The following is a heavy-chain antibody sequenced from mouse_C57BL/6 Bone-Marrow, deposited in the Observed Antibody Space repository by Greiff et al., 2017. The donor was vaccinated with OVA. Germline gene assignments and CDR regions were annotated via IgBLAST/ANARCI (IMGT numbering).Heavy chain of an antibody. CDR3: ARGVGLRDWFAY. CDR2: IYPRSGNT. Sequence: VQVVESGAELARPGASVKLSCKASGYTFTSYGISWVKQRTGQGLEWIGEIYPRSGNTYYNEKFKGKATLTADKSSSTAYMELRSLTSEDSAVYFCARGVGLRDWFAYWGQGTLVTVSA. CDR1: GYTFTSYG. J-gene: IGHJ3*01. V-gene: IGHV1-81*01. D-gene: IGHD3-1*01.